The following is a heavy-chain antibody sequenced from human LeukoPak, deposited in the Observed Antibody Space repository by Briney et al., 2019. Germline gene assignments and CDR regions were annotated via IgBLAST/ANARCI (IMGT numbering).Heavy chain of an antibody. Sequence: GGSLRLSCAASGFTFSSYAMSWVRQAPGKGLEWVAVISYDGSNKYYADSVKGRFTISRDNSKNTLYLQMNSLRAEDTAVYYCARDRLTVTKYYFDYWGQGTLVTVSS. J-gene: IGHJ4*02. CDR3: ARDRLTVTKYYFDY. CDR2: ISYDGSNK. D-gene: IGHD4-17*01. CDR1: GFTFSSYA. V-gene: IGHV3-30-3*01.